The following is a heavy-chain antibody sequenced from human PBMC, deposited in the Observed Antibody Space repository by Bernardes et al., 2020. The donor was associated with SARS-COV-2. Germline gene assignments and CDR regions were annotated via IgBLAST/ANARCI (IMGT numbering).Heavy chain of an antibody. CDR1: GGSISSSNW. J-gene: IGHJ5*02. CDR3: ARWGYSSGWANWFDP. V-gene: IGHV4-4*02. Sequence: SETLSLTCAVSGGSISSSNWWSWVRQPPGKGLEWIGEIYHSGSTNYNPSLKSRVTISVDKSKNQFSLKLSSVTAADTAVYYCARWGYSSGWANWFDPWGQGTLVTVSS. D-gene: IGHD6-19*01. CDR2: IYHSGST.